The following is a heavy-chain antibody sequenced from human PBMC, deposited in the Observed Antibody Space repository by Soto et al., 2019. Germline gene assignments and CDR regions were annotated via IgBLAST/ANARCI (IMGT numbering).Heavy chain of an antibody. Sequence: QVQLVESGGGVVQPGRSLRLSCAASGFTFSSYGMHWVRQAPGKGLEWVAVISYDERNKYYADSVKGRFTISRDNSKNTLYLQMNSLRAEDTAVYYCAKDVVVGATPGLGDYYYYYGMDVWGQGTTVTVSS. CDR3: AKDVVVGATPGLGDYYYYYGMDV. CDR2: ISYDERNK. V-gene: IGHV3-30*18. J-gene: IGHJ6*02. D-gene: IGHD1-26*01. CDR1: GFTFSSYG.